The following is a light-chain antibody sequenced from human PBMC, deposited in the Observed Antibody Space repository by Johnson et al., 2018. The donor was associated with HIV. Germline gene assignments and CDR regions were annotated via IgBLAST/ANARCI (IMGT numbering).Light chain of an antibody. Sequence: QSVLTQSPSVSAAPGQKVTISCSGSSSTIGNNYVSWYQQFPGTAPKLLIYETNKRPSGIPDRFSGSKSGTSATLGITGLQTGDEADYYCGSWDSSLSALYVFRTGTKVAVL. CDR3: GSWDSSLSALYV. CDR2: ETN. J-gene: IGLJ1*01. CDR1: SSTIGNNY. V-gene: IGLV1-51*02.